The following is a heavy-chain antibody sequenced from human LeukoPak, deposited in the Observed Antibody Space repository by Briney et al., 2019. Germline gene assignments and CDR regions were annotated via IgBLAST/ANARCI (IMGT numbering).Heavy chain of an antibody. CDR2: ISGSGGST. Sequence: GGSLRLSCAASGFTFSNYWLSWVRQAPGKGLEWVSAISGSGGSTYYADSVKGRFTISRDNSKNTLYLQMNSLRAEDTAVYYCAKVAVVSYYFDYWGQGTLVTVSS. J-gene: IGHJ4*02. V-gene: IGHV3-23*01. CDR3: AKVAVVSYYFDY. D-gene: IGHD5/OR15-5a*01. CDR1: GFTFSNYW.